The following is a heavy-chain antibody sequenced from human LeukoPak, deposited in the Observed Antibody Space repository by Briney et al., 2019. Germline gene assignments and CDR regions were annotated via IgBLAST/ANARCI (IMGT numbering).Heavy chain of an antibody. Sequence: ASVKVSSKASGGTFSIYAVSWVRPAPGQGLEWMGWISGYNGNTNYTQKVQGRVTMTTDTSTSTAYMELRSLRSDDTAVYYCARQYIAGAVGFDYWGQGTLVTVSS. CDR1: GGTFSIYA. CDR2: ISGYNGNT. J-gene: IGHJ4*02. D-gene: IGHD1-26*01. CDR3: ARQYIAGAVGFDY. V-gene: IGHV1-18*01.